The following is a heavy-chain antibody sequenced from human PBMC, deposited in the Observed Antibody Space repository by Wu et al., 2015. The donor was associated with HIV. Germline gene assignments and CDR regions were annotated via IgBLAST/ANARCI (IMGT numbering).Heavy chain of an antibody. V-gene: IGHV1-2*02. D-gene: IGHD3-22*01. CDR1: GYTFTGYY. CDR3: ARPQYSGNYDLHY. CDR2: INPNSGAT. J-gene: IGHJ4*02. Sequence: QVQLVQSGAEVKKPGASVKVSCKASGYTFTGYYMHWLRQAPGQGPEWMGWINPNSGATNYAQKFQGRVTMTRDTSIGTAYMELSRLTSDDTAVYFCARPQYSGNYDLHYWGQEPSVTVSS.